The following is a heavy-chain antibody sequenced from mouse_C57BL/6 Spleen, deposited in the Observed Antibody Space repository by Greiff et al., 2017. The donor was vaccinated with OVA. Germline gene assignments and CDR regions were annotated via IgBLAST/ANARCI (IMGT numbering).Heavy chain of an antibody. CDR2: ISDGGSYT. Sequence: EVKLMESGGGLVKPGGSLKLSCAASGFTFSSYAMSWVRQTPEKRLEWVATISDGGSYTYYPANVKGRFTISRDNAKNNLYLQMSHLKSEDTAMYYCAREYGSSPYYFDYWGQGTTLTVSS. CDR1: GFTFSSYA. J-gene: IGHJ2*01. CDR3: AREYGSSPYYFDY. D-gene: IGHD1-1*01. V-gene: IGHV5-4*01.